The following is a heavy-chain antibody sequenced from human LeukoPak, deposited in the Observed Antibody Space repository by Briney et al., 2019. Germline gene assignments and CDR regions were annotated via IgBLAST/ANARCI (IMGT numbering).Heavy chain of an antibody. CDR3: ARGRGQKQISLTPEAGYYFDY. CDR2: INHSGST. Sequence: SETLSLTCAVYGGSFSGYYWSWIRQPPGKGLEWIGEINHSGSTNYNPSLKSRVTISVDTSKNQFSLKLSSVTAADTAVYYCARGRGQKQISLTPEAGYYFDYWRQGTLVTVSP. CDR1: GGSFSGYY. D-gene: IGHD4-17*01. V-gene: IGHV4-34*01. J-gene: IGHJ4*02.